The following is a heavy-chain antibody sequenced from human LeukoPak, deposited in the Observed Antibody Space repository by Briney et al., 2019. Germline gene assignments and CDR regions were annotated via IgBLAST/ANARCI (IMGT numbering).Heavy chain of an antibody. CDR3: TTGIRGD. V-gene: IGHV3-15*01. J-gene: IGHJ4*02. CDR2: IRSKTDGGTT. CDR1: GFFVSNAW. Sequence: PGGSLRLSCAASGFFVSNAWMTWVRQAPGKGLEWVGRIRSKTDGGTTDYAAPVKGRFTISRDDSNNTLYLQINSLKTEDTAVYYCTTGIRGDWGQGTLVTVSS. D-gene: IGHD2/OR15-2a*01.